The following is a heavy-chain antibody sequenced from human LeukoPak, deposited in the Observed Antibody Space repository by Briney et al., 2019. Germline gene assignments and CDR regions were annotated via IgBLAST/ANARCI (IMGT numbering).Heavy chain of an antibody. J-gene: IGHJ4*02. CDR1: GFTFSNYW. V-gene: IGHV3-11*01. CDR2: ISPTGGAI. CDR3: ARLIKPAANAIDY. D-gene: IGHD2-2*01. Sequence: GGSLRLSCAASGFTFSNYWMHWVRQTPGQGLEWISYISPTGGAIYYADSVKGPFTVSRDNAENSLHLQMNSLRAEDTAVYYCARLIKPAANAIDYWGQGTLVTVSS.